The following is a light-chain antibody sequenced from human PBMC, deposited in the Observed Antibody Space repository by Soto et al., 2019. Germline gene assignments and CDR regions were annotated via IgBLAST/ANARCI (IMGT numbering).Light chain of an antibody. CDR3: MQALQTPT. CDR1: QSLLHSNGYNY. Sequence: DIVMTQSPLSLPVTPGEPASISCRSSQSLLHSNGYNYLDWYLQKPGQSPQLLSYLCSNRSSGVPDRFSGSGSGTDFTLKISRVEAEDVGVYYCMQALQTPTFGQGTKVEIK. CDR2: LCS. J-gene: IGKJ1*01. V-gene: IGKV2-28*01.